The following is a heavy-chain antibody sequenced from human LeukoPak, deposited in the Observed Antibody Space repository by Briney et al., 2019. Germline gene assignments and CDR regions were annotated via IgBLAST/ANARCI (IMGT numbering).Heavy chain of an antibody. V-gene: IGHV1-69*13. D-gene: IGHD2-21*02. Sequence: ASVKVSCKSSGGTFSSYAISWVRQAPGQGLEWMGGIIPIFGTANYAQKFQGRVTITADESTSTAYMELSSLRSEDTAVYYCARLYCGGDYYSNAFDIWGQGTMVTVSS. CDR3: ARLYCGGDYYSNAFDI. CDR1: GGTFSSYA. CDR2: IIPIFGTA. J-gene: IGHJ3*02.